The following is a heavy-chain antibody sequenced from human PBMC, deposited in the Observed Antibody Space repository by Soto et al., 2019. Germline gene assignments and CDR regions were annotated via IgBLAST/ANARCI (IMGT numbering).Heavy chain of an antibody. J-gene: IGHJ5*02. Sequence: EVQLVESGGDLVKPGGSLRLSCAASGFIFSHAWFHWVRQPPGKGLELVGRVKNNGGATDYDPSVKGRFIISRDDSKDMVYLQMSCLRTEDTAIYYCAADLGPPYDSNNWFDPWGQGTLVTVSS. CDR3: AADLGPPYDSNNWFDP. CDR2: VKNNGGAT. CDR1: GFIFSHAW. D-gene: IGHD2-21*01. V-gene: IGHV3-15*07.